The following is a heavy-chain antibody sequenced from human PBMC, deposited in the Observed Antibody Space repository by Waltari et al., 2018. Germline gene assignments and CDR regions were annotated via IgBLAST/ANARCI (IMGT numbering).Heavy chain of an antibody. CDR2: ISSSSSTI. CDR3: ARDDYYDSRGGAAFDI. Sequence: EVQLVESGGGLVQPGGSLRLSCAASGFTFSSYSMNWVRKAPGKGLEWVSYISSSSSTIYYADSVKGRFTISRDNAKNSLYLQMNSLRAEDTAVYYCARDDYYDSRGGAAFDIWGQGTMVTVSS. CDR1: GFTFSSYS. V-gene: IGHV3-48*01. J-gene: IGHJ3*02. D-gene: IGHD3-22*01.